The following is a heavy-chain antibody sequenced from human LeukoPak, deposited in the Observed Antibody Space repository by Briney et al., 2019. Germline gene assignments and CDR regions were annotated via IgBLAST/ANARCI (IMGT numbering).Heavy chain of an antibody. CDR2: IYYSGST. D-gene: IGHD3-3*01. J-gene: IGHJ5*02. Sequence: PSEPLSLPCTVSGVPISSYYWRWLRQPPGKGLEWVGSIYYSGSTYYNPSLKSRVTISVDTSKNQFSLKLSSVTAADTAVYYCARHYEPYDFWSGRNWFDPWGQGTLVTVSS. V-gene: IGHV4-39*01. CDR3: ARHYEPYDFWSGRNWFDP. CDR1: GVPISSYY.